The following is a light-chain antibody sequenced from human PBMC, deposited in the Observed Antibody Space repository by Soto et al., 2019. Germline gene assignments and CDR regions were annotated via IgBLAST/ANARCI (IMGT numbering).Light chain of an antibody. CDR1: QGIGDT. J-gene: IGKJ4*01. Sequence: EVVMTQSPATLSVSPGEGATLSCRASQGIGDTLAWYQHKPGQAPRLLIYGASNRATGIPDRFSGSGSGTEFNLTISSLQSEDFAVYFCQQYDDWLRLTFGGGTKVDIK. CDR2: GAS. V-gene: IGKV3D-15*01. CDR3: QQYDDWLRLT.